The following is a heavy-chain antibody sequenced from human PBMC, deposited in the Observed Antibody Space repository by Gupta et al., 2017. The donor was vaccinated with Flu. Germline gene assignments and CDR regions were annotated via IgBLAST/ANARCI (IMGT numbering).Heavy chain of an antibody. CDR3: ARDYDGTGTYYYYYFGMDV. D-gene: IGHD3-22*01. CDR2: IIPKFETP. V-gene: IGHV1-69*06. Sequence: QVQLVQSGAEVKKPGSSVKISCKASGGTFSSNAIRGERQAPGHGLEWMGGIIPKFETPNYAQKFQDRVTITADKSTSTAYMELSSLRSEDTAVYYCARDYDGTGTYYYYYFGMDVWGQGTTVTVSS. J-gene: IGHJ6*02. CDR1: GGTFSSNA.